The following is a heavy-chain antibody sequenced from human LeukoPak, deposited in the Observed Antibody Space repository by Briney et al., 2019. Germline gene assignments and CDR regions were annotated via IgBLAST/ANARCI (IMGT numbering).Heavy chain of an antibody. Sequence: GGSLRLSCAASGFTVSSNYMSWVRQAPGKGLEWVSVIYSGGSTYYADSVKGRFTISRDNSKNTLYLQMNSLRAEDTAVYYCARAARFVPAAIFDYWGQGTLVTVSS. CDR2: IYSGGST. D-gene: IGHD2-2*02. V-gene: IGHV3-53*01. CDR1: GFTVSSNY. J-gene: IGHJ4*02. CDR3: ARAARFVPAAIFDY.